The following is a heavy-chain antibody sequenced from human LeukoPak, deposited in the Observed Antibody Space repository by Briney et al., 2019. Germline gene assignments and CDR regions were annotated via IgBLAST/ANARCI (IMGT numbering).Heavy chain of an antibody. Sequence: SETLSLTCSVSDDSITMYYWTWIRQPPGKGLEWIGYVDHTGSTNFNPSLNGRVSISRDTSKTLFSLKLSSVTAADTAVYYCARDIAAALYNWFDPWGQGTLVTVSS. V-gene: IGHV4-59*12. J-gene: IGHJ5*02. D-gene: IGHD6-13*01. CDR1: DDSITMYY. CDR2: VDHTGST. CDR3: ARDIAAALYNWFDP.